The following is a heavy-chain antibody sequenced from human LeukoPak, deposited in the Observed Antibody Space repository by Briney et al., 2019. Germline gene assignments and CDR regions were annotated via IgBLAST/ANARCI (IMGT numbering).Heavy chain of an antibody. Sequence: SETLSLTCTVSGDSISSYYWSWIRQPPGKGLEWIGYIYTSGITNYNPSLKSRVTISVDTSKNQFSLKLSSVTAADTAVYYCARGTVVPAAMGLFWFDPWGQGTLVTVSS. J-gene: IGHJ5*02. V-gene: IGHV4-4*09. D-gene: IGHD2-2*01. CDR1: GDSISSYY. CDR3: ARGTVVPAAMGLFWFDP. CDR2: IYTSGIT.